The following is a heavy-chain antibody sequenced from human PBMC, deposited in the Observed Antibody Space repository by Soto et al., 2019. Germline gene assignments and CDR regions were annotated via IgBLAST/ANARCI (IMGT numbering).Heavy chain of an antibody. V-gene: IGHV3-23*01. J-gene: IGHJ4*02. D-gene: IGHD3-22*01. CDR2: ISGSGGST. CDR3: AKGNTARYSSGYYADD. CDR1: GFTFSSYA. Sequence: LRLSCAASGFTFSSYAMSWVRQAPGKGLEWVSAISGSGGSTYYADSVKGRFTISRDNSKNTLYLQMNSLRAEDTAVYYCAKGNTARYSSGYYADDWGQRSPVTVSS.